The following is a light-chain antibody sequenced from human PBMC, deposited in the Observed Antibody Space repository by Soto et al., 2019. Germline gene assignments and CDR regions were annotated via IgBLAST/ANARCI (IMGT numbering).Light chain of an antibody. Sequence: DIQMTQSPSSLSASLGDRVTITCRASQGVSTFLAWFQQKPGRAPKSLIYFASSLQSGVPSRFSGSGSGTDFTLTISSLQPEDFATYYCQQYDRLPLTFGGGTKLEIK. CDR3: QQYDRLPLT. CDR2: FAS. CDR1: QGVSTF. V-gene: IGKV1-16*01. J-gene: IGKJ4*01.